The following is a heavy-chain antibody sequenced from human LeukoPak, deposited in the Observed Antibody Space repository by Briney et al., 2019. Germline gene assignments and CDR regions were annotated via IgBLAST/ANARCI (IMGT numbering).Heavy chain of an antibody. J-gene: IGHJ4*02. CDR1: GGSFSGYY. Sequence: PSETLSLTCAVYGGSFSGYYWSWIRQPPGKGLEWIGEINHSGSTNYNPSLKSRVTISVDTSKNQFSLKLSSVTAADTAVYYCARGPALYGSGSYTSFPFDYWGQGTLVTVSS. CDR3: ARGPALYGSGSYTSFPFDY. V-gene: IGHV4-34*01. CDR2: INHSGST. D-gene: IGHD3-10*01.